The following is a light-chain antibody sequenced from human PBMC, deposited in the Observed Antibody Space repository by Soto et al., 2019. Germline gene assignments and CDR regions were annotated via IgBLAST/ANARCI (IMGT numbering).Light chain of an antibody. V-gene: IGKV3-20*01. CDR3: QQYGSSPLT. Sequence: IVLTQAPGTLSLSPGERASLSCRASQSVSANSLAWYQQKPGQAPRLLIYAASSRATGIPDRFSGSGSGTDFTLSISRVETEAFAVYYCQQYGSSPLTFGGGTKVEIK. J-gene: IGKJ4*01. CDR1: QSVSANS. CDR2: AAS.